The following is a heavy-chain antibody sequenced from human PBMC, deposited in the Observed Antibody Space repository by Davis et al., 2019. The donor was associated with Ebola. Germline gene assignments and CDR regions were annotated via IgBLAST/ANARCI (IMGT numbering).Heavy chain of an antibody. V-gene: IGHV3-21*01. CDR1: GFTFSIYS. Sequence: PGGSLRLSCAASGFTFSIYSMSWVRQAPGKGLVWVSRINFDGSYTGYADSAKGRFTISRDNAKNSLYLQMNSLRAEDTAVYYCARDRPLDFFFGDHYGMDVWGQGTTVTVSS. CDR2: INFDGSYT. D-gene: IGHD3-16*01. CDR3: ARDRPLDFFFGDHYGMDV. J-gene: IGHJ6*02.